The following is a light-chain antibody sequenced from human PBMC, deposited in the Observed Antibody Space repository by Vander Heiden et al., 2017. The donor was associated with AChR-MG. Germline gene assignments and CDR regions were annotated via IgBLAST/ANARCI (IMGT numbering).Light chain of an antibody. J-gene: IGLJ7*01. CDR3: QSYDSGLELFAV. CDR1: SSNSVAGYD. Sequence: QSVLTRPPSVPGARGQRVTIACTGSSSNSVAGYDVRWYQLLPGTAPKLLIYGTNNRPSGVPDRFSGSKSGASASLAISGLQAEDEAEYFCQSYDSGLELFAVFGEGTNLTVL. CDR2: GTN. V-gene: IGLV1-40*03.